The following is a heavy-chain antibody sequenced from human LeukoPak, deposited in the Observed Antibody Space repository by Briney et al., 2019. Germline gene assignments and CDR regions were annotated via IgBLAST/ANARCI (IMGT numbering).Heavy chain of an antibody. J-gene: IGHJ3*01. CDR2: ISQDESHK. CDR3: AKRRLEDSGTYGGGFDF. Sequence: PGGSLRLSCAASGFTFSSYSMYWVRQAPGKGPEWVAVISQDESHKYYADFVKGRFTISRDNSKNTLHLQMNTLTTEDTAVYYCAKRRLEDSGTYGGGFDFWGQGTMVTV. V-gene: IGHV3-30*18. D-gene: IGHD4-23*01. CDR1: GFTFSSYS.